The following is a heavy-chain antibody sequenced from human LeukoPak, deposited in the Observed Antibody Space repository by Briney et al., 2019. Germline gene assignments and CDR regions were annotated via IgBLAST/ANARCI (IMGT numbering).Heavy chain of an antibody. Sequence: ASVKVSCKASGYTFTGYYMHWVRQAPGQGFEWMGWINPNSGDTNYAQKFQGRVTMTRDTSISTAYMELSRLRSDDTAVYYCAREGYCSGGSCEFDYWGQGTLVTVSS. V-gene: IGHV1-2*02. CDR3: AREGYCSGGSCEFDY. CDR1: GYTFTGYY. D-gene: IGHD2-15*01. CDR2: INPNSGDT. J-gene: IGHJ4*02.